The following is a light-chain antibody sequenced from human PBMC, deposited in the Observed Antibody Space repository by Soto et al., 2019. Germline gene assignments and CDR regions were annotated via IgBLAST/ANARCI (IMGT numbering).Light chain of an antibody. Sequence: QSVLTQPASVSGSPGQSITISCTGNSSDVGSYNYVPWYQHHPGKVPKLMIYDVSSRPSGVSNRFSGSKSGNTASLTISGLQTEDEADYYCSSYTTSETRVFGTGTKVTVL. CDR1: SSDVGSYNY. J-gene: IGLJ1*01. CDR2: DVS. V-gene: IGLV2-14*03. CDR3: SSYTTSETRV.